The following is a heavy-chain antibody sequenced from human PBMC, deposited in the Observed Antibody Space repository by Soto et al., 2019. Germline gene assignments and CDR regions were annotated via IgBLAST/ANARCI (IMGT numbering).Heavy chain of an antibody. CDR1: GYSFASHG. J-gene: IGHJ6*01. CDR2: ISAYNGNT. CDR3: ARDPPITGSLRGAPLMDF. D-gene: IGHD1-20*01. Sequence: QIHLVQSGAEVKKPGASVKVSCKASGYSFASHGISWVRQAPGQGLEWMGWISAYNGNTNYAQKLRDRVTMTTDSFTSTAYMELRSLTSDDTAVYYCARDPPITGSLRGAPLMDFWAQGTTVTVSS. V-gene: IGHV1-18*04.